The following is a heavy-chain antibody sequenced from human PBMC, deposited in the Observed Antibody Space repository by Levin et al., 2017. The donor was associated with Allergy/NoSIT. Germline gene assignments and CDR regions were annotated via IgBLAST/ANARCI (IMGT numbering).Heavy chain of an antibody. CDR3: ALTLELVNCSGGSCAAGDAFDI. V-gene: IGHV4-59*01. CDR2: IYYSGST. CDR1: GGSISSYY. D-gene: IGHD2-15*01. J-gene: IGHJ3*02. Sequence: GSLRLSCTVSGGSISSYYWSWIRQPPGKGLEWIGYIYYSGSTNYNPSLKSRVTISVDTSKNQFSLKLSSVTAADTAVYYCALTLELVNCSGGSCAAGDAFDIWGQGTMVTVSS.